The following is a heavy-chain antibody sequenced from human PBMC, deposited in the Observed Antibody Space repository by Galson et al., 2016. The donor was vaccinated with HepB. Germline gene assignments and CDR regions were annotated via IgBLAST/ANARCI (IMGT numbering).Heavy chain of an antibody. V-gene: IGHV3-30*18. CDR3: AKGRLGSSWFPSFDY. Sequence: SLRLSCATSGFTFSNYGMHWVRQPPGQGLEWVAVISYDGSNRYYADSVKGRFSISRDNSKNTLYLQVNSLRGEDTAVYYCAKGRLGSSWFPSFDYWGQGTVVTVSS. CDR2: ISYDGSNR. CDR1: GFTFSNYG. D-gene: IGHD6-13*01. J-gene: IGHJ4*02.